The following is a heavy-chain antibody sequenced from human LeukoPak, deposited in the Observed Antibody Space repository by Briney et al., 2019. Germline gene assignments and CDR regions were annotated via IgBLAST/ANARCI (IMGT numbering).Heavy chain of an antibody. CDR2: INAGGDT. J-gene: IGHJ6*03. Sequence: SETLSLTCGVNGGSFRGYDWSWVRQPPGKGLEWIGEINAGGDTKYNPSLKSRVTMSVDKFRNQFSLTVTSVTAADTAVYYCARGLGWKVATMGLFFMDVWGEGTTVTVSS. D-gene: IGHD5-24*01. CDR1: GGSFRGYD. CDR3: ARGLGWKVATMGLFFMDV. V-gene: IGHV4-34*01.